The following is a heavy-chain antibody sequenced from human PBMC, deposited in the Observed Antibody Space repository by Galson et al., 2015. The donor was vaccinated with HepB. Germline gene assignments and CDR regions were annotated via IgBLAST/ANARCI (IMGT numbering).Heavy chain of an antibody. Sequence: SVKVSCKASGYTFTIYYVHWVRQAPGQGLEWMGIINPSNGGTSYAQKFQGRVTMTRDTSMTTVYMELSSLRSEDTAVYYCARREGGRGQFLGWAYDAIDIWGQGTMVTVSS. CDR2: INPSNGGT. CDR1: GYTFTIYY. D-gene: IGHD3-3*01. V-gene: IGHV1-46*01. CDR3: ARREGGRGQFLGWAYDAIDI. J-gene: IGHJ3*02.